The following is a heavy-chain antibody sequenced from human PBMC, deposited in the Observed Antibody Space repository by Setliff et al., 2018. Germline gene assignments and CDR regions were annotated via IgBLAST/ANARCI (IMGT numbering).Heavy chain of an antibody. Sequence: ASETLSLTCTVSGYSISSGYYWGWIRQPPGKGLEWIGSIYHSGSTYYNPSLKSRVTISIDTSKNQFSLMLYSVTAADTAIYYCARYDSSGYSENYYFDYWGQGTLVTVSS. V-gene: IGHV4-38-2*02. D-gene: IGHD3-22*01. CDR3: ARYDSSGYSENYYFDY. J-gene: IGHJ4*02. CDR2: IYHSGST. CDR1: GYSISSGYY.